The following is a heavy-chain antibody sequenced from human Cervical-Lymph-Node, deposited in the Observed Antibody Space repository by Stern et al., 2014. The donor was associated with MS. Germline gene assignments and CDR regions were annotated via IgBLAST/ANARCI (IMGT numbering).Heavy chain of an antibody. J-gene: IGHJ4*02. CDR3: ARATSDYIWGSYRYLDY. D-gene: IGHD3-16*02. CDR1: GGTFSGYT. V-gene: IGHV1-69*01. CDR2: IIPMFGIA. Sequence: QVQLVQSGAEVKKPGSSVKVSCKASGGTFSGYTIGWVRQAPGQGLEWMGGIIPMFGIANYAEKFQGRVTITADESTSTAYMDLSTLRSEDTAVYYCARATSDYIWGSYRYLDYWGQGTQVTVSS.